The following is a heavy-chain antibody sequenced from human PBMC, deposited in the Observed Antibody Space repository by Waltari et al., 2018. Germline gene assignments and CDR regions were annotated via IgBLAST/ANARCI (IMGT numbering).Heavy chain of an antibody. D-gene: IGHD6-13*01. V-gene: IGHV4-59*08. CDR3: ARQSANSNLERYFDY. CDR1: GGSISTNY. CDR2: INYSGST. Sequence: QVQLQGSGPRLVKPSETLSLTCTVSGGSISTNYWSWIRQPPGKGLEWIGNINYSGSTNYNTSLKSRVTISVDTSKDQFSLKLSSVTAADTAVYYCARQSANSNLERYFDYWGQGTLVTVSS. J-gene: IGHJ4*02.